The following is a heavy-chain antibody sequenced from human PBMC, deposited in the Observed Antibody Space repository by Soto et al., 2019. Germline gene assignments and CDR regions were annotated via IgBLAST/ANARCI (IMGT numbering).Heavy chain of an antibody. J-gene: IGHJ5*02. CDR3: AKDRLTVAGENWFDP. V-gene: IGHV3-30*18. D-gene: IGHD6-19*01. CDR1: GFTFSSYG. CDR2: ISYDGSNK. Sequence: GGSLRLSCAASGFTFSSYGMHWVRQAPGKGLEWVAVISYDGSNKYYADSVKGRFTISRDNSKNTLYLQMNSLRAEDTAVYYCAKDRLTVAGENWFDPWGQGTLV.